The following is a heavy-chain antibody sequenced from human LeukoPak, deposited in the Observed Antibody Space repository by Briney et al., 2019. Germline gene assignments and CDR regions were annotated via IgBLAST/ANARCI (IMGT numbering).Heavy chain of an antibody. CDR3: ARTGSSGWSYFDY. D-gene: IGHD6-19*01. Sequence: PGGSLRLSCAASGFTFSSYAMSWVRQAPGKGLEWVSAISGSGGSTYYADSVKGRFTISRDNSKNTLNLQMNSLRAEDTAVYYCARTGSSGWSYFDYWGQGTLVTVSS. J-gene: IGHJ4*02. CDR2: ISGSGGST. CDR1: GFTFSSYA. V-gene: IGHV3-23*01.